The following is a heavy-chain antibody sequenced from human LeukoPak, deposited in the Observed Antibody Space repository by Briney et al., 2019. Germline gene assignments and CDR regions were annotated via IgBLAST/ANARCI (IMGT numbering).Heavy chain of an antibody. V-gene: IGHV3-48*02. J-gene: IGHJ4*02. Sequence: QPGGSLRLSCAASGFTFSTYSMNWVRQAPGKGLEWVSYISSSSSTIYYADSVKGRFTIYRDNAKTSLYLQMNSLRDEDTAVYYCARTPAQGRVGATYFDYWGQGTLVTVSS. CDR3: ARTPAQGRVGATYFDY. CDR1: GFTFSTYS. D-gene: IGHD1-26*01. CDR2: ISSSSSTI.